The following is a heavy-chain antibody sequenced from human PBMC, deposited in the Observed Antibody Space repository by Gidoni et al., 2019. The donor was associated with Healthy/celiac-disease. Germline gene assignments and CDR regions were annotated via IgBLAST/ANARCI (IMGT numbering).Heavy chain of an antibody. CDR3: ARIAVAGFFHY. CDR1: GFTFSSYA. V-gene: IGHV3-23*01. J-gene: IGHJ4*02. Sequence: EVQLLESGGGLVQPGGSLRLSCAASGFTFSSYALRWVRQAPGKGLEWVSAISGSGGSTYYADSVKGRFTSSRDNSKNTLYLQMNSLRAEDTAVYYCARIAVAGFFHYWGQGTLVTVSS. CDR2: ISGSGGST. D-gene: IGHD6-19*01.